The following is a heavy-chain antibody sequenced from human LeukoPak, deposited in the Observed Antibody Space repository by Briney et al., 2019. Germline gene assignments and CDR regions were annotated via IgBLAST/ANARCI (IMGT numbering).Heavy chain of an antibody. CDR2: ISYDGSNK. CDR1: GFTFSSYG. J-gene: IGHJ4*02. V-gene: IGHV3-30*03. Sequence: GGSLRLSCAASGFTFSSYGMHWVRQAPGKGLEWVAVISYDGSNKYYADSVKGRFTITRDNSNNTLYLQMNSLRAEDTAVYYCARDKWVTWGQGTLVTVSS. CDR3: ARDKWVT. D-gene: IGHD5-18*01.